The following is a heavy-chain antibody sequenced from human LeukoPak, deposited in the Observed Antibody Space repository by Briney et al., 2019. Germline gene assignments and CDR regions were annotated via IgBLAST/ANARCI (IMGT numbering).Heavy chain of an antibody. CDR3: AKAPGMATLYFDY. CDR1: GFTFSSYA. D-gene: IGHD5-24*01. Sequence: PGGSLRLSCAASGFTFSSYAMSWVRQAPGKGLECVSAISGSGGSTYYADSVKGRFTISRDNSKNTLYLQMNSLRAEDTAVYYCAKAPGMATLYFDYWGQGTLVTVSS. V-gene: IGHV3-23*01. CDR2: ISGSGGST. J-gene: IGHJ4*02.